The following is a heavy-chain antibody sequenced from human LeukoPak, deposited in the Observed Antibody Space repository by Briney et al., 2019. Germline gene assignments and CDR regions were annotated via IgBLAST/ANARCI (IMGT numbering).Heavy chain of an antibody. Sequence: GGSLRLSCAASGFTFSSYSMNWVRQAPGKGLEWVSSISISSSYIYYAHSVKGRFTISRDNAKNSLYLQMNSLSAEDTAVYYCARAVGAYYYDSSGSRLMGYWGQGTLVTVSS. CDR2: ISISSSYI. J-gene: IGHJ4*02. D-gene: IGHD3-22*01. V-gene: IGHV3-21*01. CDR3: ARAVGAYYYDSSGSRLMGY. CDR1: GFTFSSYS.